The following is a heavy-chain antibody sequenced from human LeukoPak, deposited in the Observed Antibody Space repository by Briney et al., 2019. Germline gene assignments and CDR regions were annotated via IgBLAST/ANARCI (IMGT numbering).Heavy chain of an antibody. CDR3: ARGGGYYDSSGYPFDY. Sequence: PSETLSLTCTVSGGSISSYYWSWIRQPPGKGLEWIGYIYYSGSTNYNPSLKSRVTISVDTSKNQFSLKLSSVTAADTAVYYCARGGGYYDSSGYPFDYWGQGTLVTVSS. D-gene: IGHD3-22*01. CDR2: IYYSGST. CDR1: GGSISSYY. V-gene: IGHV4-59*01. J-gene: IGHJ4*02.